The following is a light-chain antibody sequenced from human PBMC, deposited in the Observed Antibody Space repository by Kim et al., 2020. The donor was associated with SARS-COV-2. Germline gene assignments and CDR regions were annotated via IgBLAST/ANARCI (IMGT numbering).Light chain of an antibody. Sequence: AVVRNSVPATARGSQDIDLCLSWFQLKPGKSPKLLFYAASALQPGFSSRFSGSGSGTDFTLTVSGLRPEDVSTYFCQKCDSAPWTFGQGTKVDIK. CDR2: AAS. V-gene: IGKV1-27*01. J-gene: IGKJ1*01. CDR3: QKCDSAPWT. CDR1: QDIDLC.